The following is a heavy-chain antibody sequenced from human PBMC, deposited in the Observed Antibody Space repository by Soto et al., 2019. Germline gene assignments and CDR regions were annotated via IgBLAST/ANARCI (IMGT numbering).Heavy chain of an antibody. D-gene: IGHD6-19*01. CDR3: TTSPSVGV. CDR1: GFTVGNNY. V-gene: IGHV3-53*01. CDR2: MYSGGGT. Sequence: EVHLVESGGGLIQPGGSLRLSCAASGFTVGNNYMNWVRQAPGKGREWVSLMYSGGGTYYADSVKGRFTMSRDSSKNTLYLQLNSLGAEDTAMYYCTTSPSVGVWGQGTTVTVSS. J-gene: IGHJ6*02.